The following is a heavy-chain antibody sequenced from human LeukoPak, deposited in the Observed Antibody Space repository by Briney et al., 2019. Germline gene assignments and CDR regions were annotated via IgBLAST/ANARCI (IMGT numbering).Heavy chain of an antibody. J-gene: IGHJ4*02. CDR1: GFTFSSYW. Sequence: GGSLRLSCAASGFTFSSYWMSWVRQAPGKGLEWVANIKQDGSEKYYVDSVKGRFTISRDNAKNSLYLQMNSLRAEDTAVYYCARGGDTYYDYVWGGKYYFDYWGQGTLVTVSS. CDR2: IKQDGSEK. V-gene: IGHV3-7*01. CDR3: ARGGDTYYDYVWGGKYYFDY. D-gene: IGHD3-16*01.